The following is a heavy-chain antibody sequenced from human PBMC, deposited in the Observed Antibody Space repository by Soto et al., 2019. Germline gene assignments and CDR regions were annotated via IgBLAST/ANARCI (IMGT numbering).Heavy chain of an antibody. CDR2: ISTWSGDT. Sequence: QVQLVQSGAEVKKPGASVKVSCKPSGYTFSSHGLSWMRQAPGQGLEWLGWISTWSGDTNYAQKFQGRVTMTIDRGTSTAYMEVKSLRFDDTAVYYCARDYTITREDCFDPWGQGTLVTVSS. CDR3: ARDYTITREDCFDP. CDR1: GYTFSSHG. J-gene: IGHJ5*02. V-gene: IGHV1-18*01. D-gene: IGHD3-10*01.